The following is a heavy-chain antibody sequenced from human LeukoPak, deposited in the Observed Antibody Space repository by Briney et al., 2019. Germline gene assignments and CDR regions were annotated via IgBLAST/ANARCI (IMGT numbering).Heavy chain of an antibody. CDR2: IYYGGST. CDR3: ARSGEGYGYNWFDP. CDR1: GGSISSYY. J-gene: IGHJ5*02. D-gene: IGHD5-12*01. Sequence: SETLSLTCTVSGGSISSYYWSWIRQPPGKGLEWIGYIYYGGSTNYNPSLKSRVTISVDTSKNQFSLKLSSVTAADTAVYYCARSGEGYGYNWFDPWGQGTLVTVSS. V-gene: IGHV4-59*08.